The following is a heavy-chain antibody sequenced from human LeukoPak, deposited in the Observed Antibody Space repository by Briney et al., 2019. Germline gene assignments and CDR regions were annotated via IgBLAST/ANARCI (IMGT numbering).Heavy chain of an antibody. D-gene: IGHD6-13*01. CDR1: GFTFSSYG. CDR2: IRYDGSNK. CDR3: ARDRSLSAAGTRGSPWFDP. Sequence: GGSLRLSCAASGFTFSSYGMHWVRQAPGKGLEWVAFIRYDGSNKYYADSVKGRFTISRDNSKNTLYLQMNSLRAEDTAVYYCARDRSLSAAGTRGSPWFDPWGQGALVTVSS. J-gene: IGHJ5*02. V-gene: IGHV3-30*02.